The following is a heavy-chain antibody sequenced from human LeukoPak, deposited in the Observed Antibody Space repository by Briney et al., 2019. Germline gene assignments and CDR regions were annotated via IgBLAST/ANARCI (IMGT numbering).Heavy chain of an antibody. CDR1: GFTFGDYA. CDR3: TKYKGDY. D-gene: IGHD1-1*01. Sequence: GGSLRLSCTASGFTFGDYAMSWVRQAPGKGLEWVGFIRSKAYGGTTEYAASVKGRFTISRDDSKSIAYLQMNSLKTEDTAVYYCTKYKGDYWGQGTLVTVSS. CDR2: IRSKAYGGTT. V-gene: IGHV3-49*04. J-gene: IGHJ4*02.